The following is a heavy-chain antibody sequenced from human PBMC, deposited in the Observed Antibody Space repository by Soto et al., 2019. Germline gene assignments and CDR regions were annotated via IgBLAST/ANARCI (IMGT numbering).Heavy chain of an antibody. CDR3: ARDQGDNWNYGCDY. D-gene: IGHD1-7*01. J-gene: IGHJ4*02. CDR1: GFTFSSYA. Sequence: QVQLVESGGGVVQPGRSLRLSCAASGFTFSSYAMHWVRQAPGKGLEWVAVISYDGSNKYYADSVKGRFTISRDNSKNTLYLQMNSLRAEDTAVYYCARDQGDNWNYGCDYWGQGTLVTVSS. V-gene: IGHV3-30-3*01. CDR2: ISYDGSNK.